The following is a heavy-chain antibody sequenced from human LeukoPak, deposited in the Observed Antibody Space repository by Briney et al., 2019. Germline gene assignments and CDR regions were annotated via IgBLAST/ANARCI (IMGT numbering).Heavy chain of an antibody. CDR3: ARRAGAYSHPYDY. J-gene: IGHJ4*02. Sequence: SETLSLTCTVSGGSIRNYYWSWIRQPPGKGLEWIGYIYYSGSTNYNPSLKSRVTISVDTSKNQFSLKLSSVTAADTAVYYCARRAGAYSHPYDYWGQGTLVTVSS. CDR2: IYYSGST. CDR1: GGSIRNYY. V-gene: IGHV4-59*01. D-gene: IGHD4/OR15-4a*01.